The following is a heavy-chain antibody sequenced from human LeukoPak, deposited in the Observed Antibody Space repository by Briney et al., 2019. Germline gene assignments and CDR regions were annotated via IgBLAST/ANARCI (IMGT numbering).Heavy chain of an antibody. CDR1: GGSFSGYY. J-gene: IGHJ6*03. V-gene: IGHV4-34*01. D-gene: IGHD3-22*01. Sequence: PSETLSLTCTVYGGSFSGYYWTWIRQPPGKGLEWIGEVNHSGSSNYNPSLKSRVIISVDTSKNQFSLKLSSVTAADTAVYYCARSSEGRYYYDSSGFSYYYYYMDVWGKGTTVTISS. CDR3: ARSSEGRYYYDSSGFSYYYYYMDV. CDR2: VNHSGSS.